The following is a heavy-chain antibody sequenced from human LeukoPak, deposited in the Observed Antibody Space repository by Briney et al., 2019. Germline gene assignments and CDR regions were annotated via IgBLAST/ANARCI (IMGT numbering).Heavy chain of an antibody. CDR2: IKNAGDDP. Sequence: GGSLRLSCVGSGFTFSNYYMYWVRQAPGKGPVWVSRIKNAGDDPIYADSVKGRFTISRDNAKNTVYLQMNSLRAEDTAVYYCARGGYGHNMHVWGEGTTVTVSS. V-gene: IGHV3-74*01. CDR3: ARGGYGHNMHV. D-gene: IGHD3-10*01. J-gene: IGHJ6*03. CDR1: GFTFSNYY.